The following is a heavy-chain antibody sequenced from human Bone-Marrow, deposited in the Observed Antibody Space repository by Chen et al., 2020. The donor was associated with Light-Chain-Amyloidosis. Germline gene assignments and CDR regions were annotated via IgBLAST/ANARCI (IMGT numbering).Heavy chain of an antibody. CDR1: GFTFDDYT. J-gene: IGHJ4*02. Sequence: EVQLVESGGVVVQPGGSLRLSCAASGFTFDDYTMHWVRQAPGKGLEWVSLISWDGGSTYYADSVKGRFTISRDNSKNSLYLQMNSLRTEDTALYYCAKEVDDSFPTFDYWGQGTLVTVSS. CDR3: AKEVDDSFPTFDY. D-gene: IGHD3-22*01. CDR2: ISWDGGST. V-gene: IGHV3-43*01.